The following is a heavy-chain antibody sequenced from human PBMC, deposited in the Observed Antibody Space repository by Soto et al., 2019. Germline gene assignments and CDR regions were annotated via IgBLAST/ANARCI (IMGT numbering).Heavy chain of an antibody. J-gene: IGHJ6*03. CDR2: IWYDGSNK. CDR3: ARERNSIYGDPPYYYYYMDV. V-gene: IGHV3-33*01. CDR1: GFTFSSYG. D-gene: IGHD4-17*01. Sequence: GGSLRLSCAASGFTFSSYGMHWVRQAPGKGLEWVAVIWYDGSNKYYTDSVKGRFTISRDNSKNTLYLQMNSLRAEDTAVYYCARERNSIYGDPPYYYYYMDVWGKGTTVTVSS.